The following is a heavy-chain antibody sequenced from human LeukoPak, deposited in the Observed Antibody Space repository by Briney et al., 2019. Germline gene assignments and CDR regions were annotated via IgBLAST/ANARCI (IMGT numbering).Heavy chain of an antibody. Sequence: GGSLRLSCAASGFTFSSYGMHWVRQAPGKGLEWVAFIRYDGSNKYYAGSVKGRFTISRDNSKNTLYLQMNSLRAEDTAVYYCAKDNSGYSSSSFDYWGQGTLVTVSS. J-gene: IGHJ4*02. CDR2: IRYDGSNK. CDR3: AKDNSGYSSSSFDY. CDR1: GFTFSSYG. V-gene: IGHV3-30*02. D-gene: IGHD6-6*01.